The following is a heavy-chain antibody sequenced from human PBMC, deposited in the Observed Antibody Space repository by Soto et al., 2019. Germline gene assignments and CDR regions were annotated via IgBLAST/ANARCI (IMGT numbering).Heavy chain of an antibody. CDR2: ISYDGSNK. CDR3: ARDPAWFFGVVTPSDAGYYGMDV. J-gene: IGHJ6*02. Sequence: HPGGSLRLSCAASGFTFSSYAMHWVRQAPGKGLEWVAVISYDGSNKYYADSVKGRFTISRDNSKNTLYLQMNSLRAEDTAVYYSARDPAWFFGVVTPSDAGYYGMDVWGQGTTVTVSS. CDR1: GFTFSSYA. V-gene: IGHV3-30-3*01. D-gene: IGHD3-3*01.